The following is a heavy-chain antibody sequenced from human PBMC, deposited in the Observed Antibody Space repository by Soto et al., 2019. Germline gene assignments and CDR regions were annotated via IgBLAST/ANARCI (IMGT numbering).Heavy chain of an antibody. J-gene: IGHJ6*03. V-gene: IGHV3-11*01. D-gene: IGHD2-8*01. CDR1: GFTFSDYY. Sequence: GGSLRLSCAASGFTFSDYYMSWIRQAPGKGLEWVSYISSSGSTIYYADSVKGRFTISRDNAKNSLYLQMNSLRAEDTAVYYCARVGRESMLYYYYMDVWGKGTTVTVSS. CDR3: ARVGRESMLYYYYMDV. CDR2: ISSSGSTI.